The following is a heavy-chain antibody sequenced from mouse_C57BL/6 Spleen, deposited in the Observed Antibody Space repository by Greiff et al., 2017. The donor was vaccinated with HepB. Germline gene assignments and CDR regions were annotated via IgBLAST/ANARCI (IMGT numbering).Heavy chain of an antibody. CDR1: GYTFTDYY. D-gene: IGHD1-1*01. CDR3: ARWYYGSSYCFDY. V-gene: IGHV1-26*01. CDR2: INPNNGGT. J-gene: IGHJ2*01. Sequence: EVKLQQSGPELVKPGASVKISCKASGYTFTDYYMNWVKQSHGKSLEWIGDINPNNGGTSYNQKFKGKATLTVDKSSSTAYMELRSLTSEDSAVYYCARWYYGSSYCFDYWGQGTTLTVSS.